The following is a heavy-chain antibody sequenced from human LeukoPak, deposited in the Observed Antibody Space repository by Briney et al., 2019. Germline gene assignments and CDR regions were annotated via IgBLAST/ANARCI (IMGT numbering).Heavy chain of an antibody. J-gene: IGHJ4*02. Sequence: GGSLRLSCAASGFTFSSYGMHWVRQAPGKGLEWVAVIWYDGSNKYYADSVKGRFTISRDSSKNTLYLQMNSLRAEDTAVYYCARDVDTAMVDYWGQGTLVTVSS. CDR2: IWYDGSNK. V-gene: IGHV3-33*01. CDR1: GFTFSSYG. D-gene: IGHD5-18*01. CDR3: ARDVDTAMVDY.